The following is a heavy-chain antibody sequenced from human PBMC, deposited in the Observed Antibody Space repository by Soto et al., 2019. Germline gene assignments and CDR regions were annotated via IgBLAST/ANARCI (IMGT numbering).Heavy chain of an antibody. CDR3: ATTTPDCGDDCYWLDY. V-gene: IGHV3-53*04. J-gene: IGHJ4*02. CDR1: GFTVSSNY. CDR2: IYSGGST. D-gene: IGHD2-21*02. Sequence: GGSLRLSCAASGFTVSSNYMSWVRQAPGKGLEWVSVIYSGGSTYYADSVKGRFTISRHNSKNTLYLQMNSLRAEDTAVYYCATTTPDCGDDCYWLDYWGQGTLVTVSS.